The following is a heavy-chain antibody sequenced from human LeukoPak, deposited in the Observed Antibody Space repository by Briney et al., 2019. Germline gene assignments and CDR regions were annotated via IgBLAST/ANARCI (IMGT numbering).Heavy chain of an antibody. J-gene: IGHJ6*03. D-gene: IGHD2-2*01. CDR1: GGSFSGYY. Sequence: PSETLSLTCAVYGGSFSGYYWSWIRQPPGKGLEWIGYIYYSGSTNYNPSLKSRVTISVDTSKNQFSLKLSSVTAADTAVYYCARLSRIVVVPAAIYYYYYMDVWGKGATVTVSS. CDR3: ARLSRIVVVPAAIYYYYYMDV. V-gene: IGHV4-59*12. CDR2: IYYSGST.